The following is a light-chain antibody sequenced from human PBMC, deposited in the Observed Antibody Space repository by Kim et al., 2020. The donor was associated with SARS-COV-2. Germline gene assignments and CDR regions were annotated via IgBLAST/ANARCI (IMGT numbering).Light chain of an antibody. V-gene: IGLV1-51*01. CDR2: DNN. CDR3: GTWDSSLSAEV. CDR1: SSNIGNNY. J-gene: IGLJ2*01. Sequence: QSVLTQPPSVSAAPGQKVTISCSGSSSNIGNNYVSWYQRLPGTAPKLLIYDNNKRPSGIPDRLSGSKSGTSATLGITGLQTGDEADYYCGTWDSSLSAEVFGGGTKVTVL.